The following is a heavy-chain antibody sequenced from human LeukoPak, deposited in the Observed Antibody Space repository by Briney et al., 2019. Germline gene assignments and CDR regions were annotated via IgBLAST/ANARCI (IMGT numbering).Heavy chain of an antibody. V-gene: IGHV3-23*01. CDR2: ISGSDGST. CDR1: GFTFNNYA. D-gene: IGHD2-15*01. CDR3: AKDRGYSSGFDY. Sequence: GGSLRLSCAASGFTFNNYAMSWVRQAPGKGLEWVSSISGSDGSTYYADSAKGRFTISRDNSKNTVYLEMNSLRADDTAVNYCAKDRGYSSGFDYWGQGTLVTVSS. J-gene: IGHJ4*02.